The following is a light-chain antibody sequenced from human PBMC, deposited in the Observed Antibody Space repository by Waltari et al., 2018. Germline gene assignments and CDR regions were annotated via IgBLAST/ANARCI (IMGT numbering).Light chain of an antibody. Sequence: YVLHQPPSVSVAPGETARITCGADNIGGRTVHWYQQRPGQAPVLVVVDDSDRPSGIPERFSGSNSGDTATLTISRVEAGDEADYSCQVWDDSSDHVVFGGGTKLTVL. CDR2: DDS. V-gene: IGLV3-21*02. CDR3: QVWDDSSDHVV. J-gene: IGLJ2*01. CDR1: NIGGRT.